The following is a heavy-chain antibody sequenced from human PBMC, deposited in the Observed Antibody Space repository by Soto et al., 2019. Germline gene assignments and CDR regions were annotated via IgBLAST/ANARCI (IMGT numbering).Heavy chain of an antibody. J-gene: IGHJ5*02. CDR1: GGTFSSYT. V-gene: IGHV1-69*04. CDR2: IIPILGIA. CDR3: ARDGCSGGSCYGWFDP. Sequence: SVKVSCKASGGTFSSYTISWVRQAPGQGLEWMGRIIPILGIANYAQKFQGRVTITADKSTSTAYMELSSLRSEDTAVYYCARDGCSGGSCYGWFDPWGQGTLVTVSS. D-gene: IGHD2-15*01.